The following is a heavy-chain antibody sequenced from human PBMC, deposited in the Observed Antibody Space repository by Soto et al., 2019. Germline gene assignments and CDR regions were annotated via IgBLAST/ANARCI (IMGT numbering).Heavy chain of an antibody. CDR3: ARDRLSPRIVQLERRGAFDI. V-gene: IGHV3-30-3*01. CDR2: ISYDGSNK. D-gene: IGHD1-1*01. Sequence: GGSLRLSCAASGFTFSSYAMHWVRQAPGKGLEWVAVISYDGSNKYYADSVKGRFTISRDNSKNTLYLQMNSLRAEDTAVYYCARDRLSPRIVQLERRGAFDIWGQGTMVTVSS. J-gene: IGHJ3*02. CDR1: GFTFSSYA.